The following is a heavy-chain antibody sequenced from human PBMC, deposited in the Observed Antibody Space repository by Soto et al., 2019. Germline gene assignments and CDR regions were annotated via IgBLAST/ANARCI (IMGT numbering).Heavy chain of an antibody. CDR2: IYAGDSDT. J-gene: IGHJ5*02. V-gene: IGHV5-51*01. Sequence: GESLKISCKGSGYTFSNYLIGWARQMPGKGLEWMGIIYAGDSDTRYSPSFQGQVIISVDKSINTAYLQWSSLKASDTAMYYCARHGLHGYGDSWGQGTLVTVAS. CDR3: ARHGLHGYGDS. CDR1: GYTFSNYL. D-gene: IGHD5-12*01.